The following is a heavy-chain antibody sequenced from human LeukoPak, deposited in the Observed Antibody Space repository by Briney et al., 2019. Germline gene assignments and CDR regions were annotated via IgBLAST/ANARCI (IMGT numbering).Heavy chain of an antibody. CDR1: AFTVSSYA. CDR2: IRGGGGYT. V-gene: IGHV3-23*01. CDR3: YSVKGRFTISRDNPKNTLYLQMNSLRAEETAVYYCAKDRNPDRCGWFYYCYYYMDV. Sequence: GGSLRPSCPASAFTVSSYATSSVRQARRDGRGWVTSIRGGGGYTYHADSGEGPFTLARTKSKNTLYQQMTRLPTKHPSIYYAYSVKGRFTISRDNPKNTLYLQMNSLRAEETAVYYCAKDRNPDRCGWFYYCYYYMDVWGKGTTVTVSS. J-gene: IGHJ6*03. D-gene: IGHD3-10*01.